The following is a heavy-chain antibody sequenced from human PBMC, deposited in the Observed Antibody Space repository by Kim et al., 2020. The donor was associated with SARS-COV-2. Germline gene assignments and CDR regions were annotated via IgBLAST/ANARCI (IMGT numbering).Heavy chain of an antibody. CDR1: GFTFDDYA. V-gene: IGHV3-9*01. CDR3: AKLAHIEYYGMDV. D-gene: IGHD5-12*01. CDR2: ISWNSGSI. J-gene: IGHJ6*02. Sequence: GGSLRLSCAASGFTFDDYAMHWVRQAPGKGLEWVSGISWNSGSIGYADSVKGRFTISRDNAKNSLYLQMNSLRAEDTALYYCAKLAHIEYYGMDVWGQGTTVTVSS.